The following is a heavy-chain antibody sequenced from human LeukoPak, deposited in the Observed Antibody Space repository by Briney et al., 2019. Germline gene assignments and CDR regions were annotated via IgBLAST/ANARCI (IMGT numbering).Heavy chain of an antibody. CDR3: ARTPYDSRGRDFDY. J-gene: IGHJ4*02. CDR2: IYYSGST. Sequence: SETLSLTCTVSGGSISSYYWSWIRQPPGKGLEWIGYIYYSGSTNYNPSLKSRVTISVDTSKNQFSLKLSSVTAADTAVYYCARTPYDSRGRDFDYWGQGTLVTVSS. D-gene: IGHD3-22*01. V-gene: IGHV4-59*01. CDR1: GGSISSYY.